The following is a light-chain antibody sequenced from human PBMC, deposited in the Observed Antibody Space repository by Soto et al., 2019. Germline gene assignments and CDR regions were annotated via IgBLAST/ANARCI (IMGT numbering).Light chain of an antibody. Sequence: DIVMTQSPLSLPVTPGEPASISCRSSQSLLHSNGYNYLDWYLQKPGQSPQLLIYLGSNRDSGVPDRFSGSGSCTDFTLKSSRVEAEDVGVYYCMQALQTPYPFGQGTKWEIK. V-gene: IGKV2-28*01. CDR3: MQALQTPYP. CDR1: QSLLHSNGYNY. CDR2: LGS. J-gene: IGKJ2*01.